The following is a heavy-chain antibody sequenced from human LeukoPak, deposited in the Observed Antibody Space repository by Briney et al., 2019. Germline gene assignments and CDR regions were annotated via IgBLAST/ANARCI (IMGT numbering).Heavy chain of an antibody. D-gene: IGHD5-24*01. Sequence: GGSLRLSCAASGFTFSSYWMSWVRQAPGKGLEWVANIKQDGSEKYYVDSVKGRFTISRDNAENSLYLQMNSLRAEDTAVYYCARKEVMATTGPSLDYWGQGALVTVSS. CDR3: ARKEVMATTGPSLDY. J-gene: IGHJ4*02. CDR2: IKQDGSEK. V-gene: IGHV3-7*03. CDR1: GFTFSSYW.